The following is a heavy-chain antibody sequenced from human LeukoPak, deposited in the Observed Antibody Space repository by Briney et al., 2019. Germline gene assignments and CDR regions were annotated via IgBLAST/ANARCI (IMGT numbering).Heavy chain of an antibody. CDR3: ARDLPHYYDSSGNFDY. CDR1: GYTFTGYY. V-gene: IGHV1-2*02. CDR2: INPSSGGT. J-gene: IGHJ4*02. Sequence: ASVKVSCKASGYTFTGYYMHWVRQAPGQGLEWMGWINPSSGGTNYAQKFQGRVTMTRDTSISTAYMELSRLRSDDTAVYYCARDLPHYYDSSGNFDYWGQGTLVTVSS. D-gene: IGHD3-22*01.